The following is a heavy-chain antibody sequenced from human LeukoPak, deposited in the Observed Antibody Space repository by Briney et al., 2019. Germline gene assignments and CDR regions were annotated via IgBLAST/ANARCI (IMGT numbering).Heavy chain of an antibody. J-gene: IGHJ6*02. V-gene: IGHV4-34*01. CDR3: ARRGAVAGTLGYYYYGMDV. D-gene: IGHD6-19*01. CDR2: INHSGST. Sequence: SETLSLTCAVYGGSFSGYYWSWIRQPPGKGLEWIGEINHSGSTNYNPSLKSRDTISVDTSKNQYSLKLSSVTAADTAVYYCARRGAVAGTLGYYYYGMDVWGQGTTVTVSS. CDR1: GGSFSGYY.